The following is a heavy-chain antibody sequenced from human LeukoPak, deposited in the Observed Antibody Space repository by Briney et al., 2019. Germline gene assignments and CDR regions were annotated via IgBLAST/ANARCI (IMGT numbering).Heavy chain of an antibody. CDR3: ARFNLAAAAGNFDY. Sequence: PGGSLRLSCAASGFTFSSYWMHWVRQAPGKGLVWVSRINTDGSSTSYADSVKGRFTISRDNAKNTLYLQMNSLRAEDTAVYYCARFNLAAAAGNFDYWGQGTLVTVSS. D-gene: IGHD6-13*01. CDR2: INTDGSST. CDR1: GFTFSSYW. V-gene: IGHV3-74*01. J-gene: IGHJ4*02.